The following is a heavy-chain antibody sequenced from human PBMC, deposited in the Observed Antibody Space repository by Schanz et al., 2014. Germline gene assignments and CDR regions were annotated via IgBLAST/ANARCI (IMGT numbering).Heavy chain of an antibody. V-gene: IGHV4-59*01. D-gene: IGHD2-2*01. CDR1: SASIRTYY. J-gene: IGHJ4*02. Sequence: QVQLQESGPGLVKPSETLSLTCTVSSASIRTYYWSWIRQPPGKGLEWIGYIYYSGSTTYNPSLKMTVKRAVETEYKNFSLNLSAVTAADRAVYYCARGRVVPAAPEFDYWGQGPLLPFSS. CDR3: ARGRVVPAAPEFDY. CDR2: IYYSGST.